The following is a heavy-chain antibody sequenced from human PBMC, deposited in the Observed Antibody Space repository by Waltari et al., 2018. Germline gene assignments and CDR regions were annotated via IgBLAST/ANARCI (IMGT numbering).Heavy chain of an antibody. J-gene: IGHJ3*02. V-gene: IGHV1-24*01. CDR1: GYTLTELS. CDR2: FDPEDGET. CDR3: ATDGAYCGGDCFRLAFDI. D-gene: IGHD2-21*01. Sequence: QVQLVQSGAEVKRPGASVKVSCKVSGYTLTELSMHWVRQAPGNGLEWMGGFDPEDGETIYAQKFQGRVTMTEDTSTDTAYMELSSLRSEDTAVYYCATDGAYCGGDCFRLAFDIWGQGTMVTVSS.